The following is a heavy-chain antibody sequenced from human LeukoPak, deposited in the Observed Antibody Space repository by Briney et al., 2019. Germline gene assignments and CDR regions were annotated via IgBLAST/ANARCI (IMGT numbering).Heavy chain of an antibody. Sequence: EAGPTLVNPTQTLTLTCTFSGFSLSTSGVGVGWIRQPPGKTLEWLALIYWDDDKRYSPSLKSRLTITKDTSKNQVVLTMTNMDPVDTATYYCAHSVLPYYYDSSGYAPVNDAFDIWGQGTMVTVSS. CDR2: IYWDDDK. V-gene: IGHV2-5*02. D-gene: IGHD3-22*01. CDR1: GFSLSTSGVG. CDR3: AHSVLPYYYDSSGYAPVNDAFDI. J-gene: IGHJ3*02.